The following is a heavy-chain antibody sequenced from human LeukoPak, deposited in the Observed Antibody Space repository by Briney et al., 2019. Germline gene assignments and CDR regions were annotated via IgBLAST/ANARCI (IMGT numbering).Heavy chain of an antibody. Sequence: GGSLRLSCAASGLTVSHACMGWFRRALGKGLDWVGRIKNKADGGTIDYAAPVKGRFTISRDDSKNTLYLQMNSLKAEDTGLYYCVSYSNAWRHWGQGTLVTVSS. CDR3: VSYSNAWRH. CDR2: IKNKADGGTI. D-gene: IGHD6-19*01. CDR1: GLTVSHAC. J-gene: IGHJ4*02. V-gene: IGHV3-15*01.